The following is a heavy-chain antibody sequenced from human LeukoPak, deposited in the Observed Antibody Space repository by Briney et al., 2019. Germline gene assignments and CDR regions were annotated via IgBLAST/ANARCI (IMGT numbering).Heavy chain of an antibody. CDR2: IYYSGST. CDR1: GGSISSSSYY. Sequence: SETLSLTCTVSGGSISSSSYYWGWIRQPPGKGLEWIGSIYYSGSTYYNPSLKSRVTISVDTSKNQFSLKLSSVTAADTAVYYCAREIRGCYDFWSGYGSCAGSWGQGTMVTVSS. V-gene: IGHV4-39*07. CDR3: AREIRGCYDFWSGYGSCAGS. D-gene: IGHD3-3*01. J-gene: IGHJ3*01.